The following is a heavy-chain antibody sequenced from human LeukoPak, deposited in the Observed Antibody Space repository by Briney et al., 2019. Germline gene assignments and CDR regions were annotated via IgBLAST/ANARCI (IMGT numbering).Heavy chain of an antibody. V-gene: IGHV4-4*02. CDR2: IYHSGST. D-gene: IGHD5-12*01. CDR1: GGSISSSNW. Sequence: PSETLSLTCAVSGGSISSSNWWSWVRQPPGKGLEWIGEIYHSGSTNYNPSLKSRVTISVDKSKNQFSLKLSSVTAADTAVYYCARARRGYSGYVVYWGQGTLVTVSS. CDR3: ARARRGYSGYVVY. J-gene: IGHJ4*02.